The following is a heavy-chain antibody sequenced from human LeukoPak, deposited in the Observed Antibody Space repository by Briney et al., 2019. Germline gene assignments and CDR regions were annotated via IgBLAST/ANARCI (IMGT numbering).Heavy chain of an antibody. CDR3: ARGYSGYDSGAFDI. Sequence: PSETLSLTCAVSGGSISSSNWWSWVRQPPGKGLEWIGEIYHSGSTNYNPSLKSRVTISVGKSKNQFSLKLSSVTAADTAVYYCARGYSGYDSGAFDIWGQGTMVTVSS. CDR1: GGSISSSNW. D-gene: IGHD5-12*01. V-gene: IGHV4-4*02. J-gene: IGHJ3*02. CDR2: IYHSGST.